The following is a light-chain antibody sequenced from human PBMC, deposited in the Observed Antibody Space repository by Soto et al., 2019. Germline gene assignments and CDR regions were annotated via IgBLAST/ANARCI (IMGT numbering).Light chain of an antibody. Sequence: DIQMTQSPSSLSASVGDRVTITCRASPDIGNDLGWYQQKPGKAPKRLIYSTYSFQTGVPSRFSGSGSGTDFSLIISLLQPEDSATYFCLQHNSYPRTFGQGTKVEV. V-gene: IGKV1-17*01. J-gene: IGKJ1*01. CDR2: STY. CDR3: LQHNSYPRT. CDR1: PDIGND.